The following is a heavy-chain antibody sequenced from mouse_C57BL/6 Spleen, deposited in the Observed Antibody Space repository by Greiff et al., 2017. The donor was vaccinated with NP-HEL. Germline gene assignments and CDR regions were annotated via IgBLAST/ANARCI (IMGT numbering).Heavy chain of an antibody. CDR1: GFTFSSYA. Sequence: EVQRVESGEGLVKPGGSLKLSCAASGFTFSSYAMSWVRQTPEKRLEWVAYISSGGDYIYYADTVKGRFTISRDNARNTLYLQMSSLKSEDTAMYYWTSGGDYGSSLYAMDYWGQGTSVTVSS. CDR2: ISSGGDYI. CDR3: TSGGDYGSSLYAMDY. J-gene: IGHJ4*01. V-gene: IGHV5-9-1*02. D-gene: IGHD1-1*01.